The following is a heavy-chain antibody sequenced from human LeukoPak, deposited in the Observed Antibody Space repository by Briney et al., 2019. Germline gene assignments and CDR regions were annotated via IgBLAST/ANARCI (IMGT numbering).Heavy chain of an antibody. D-gene: IGHD2-8*02. Sequence: GGSLRLSCAASGFTFSDYYMSWIRQAPGKGLEWVSYISSSGSTIYYADSVKGRFTISRDNAKNSLYLQMNSLRAEDTAVYYCARHEGPFTDDAFDIWGQGTMVTVSS. V-gene: IGHV3-11*04. J-gene: IGHJ3*02. CDR1: GFTFSDYY. CDR2: ISSSGSTI. CDR3: ARHEGPFTDDAFDI.